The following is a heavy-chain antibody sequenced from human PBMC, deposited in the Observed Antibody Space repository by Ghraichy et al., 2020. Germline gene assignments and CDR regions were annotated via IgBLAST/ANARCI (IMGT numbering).Heavy chain of an antibody. Sequence: GESLNISCAASGFTFSSYAMSWVRQAPGKGLEWVSAISGSGGSTYYADSVKGRFTISRDNSKNTLYLQMNSLRAEDTAVYYCAKEYSGYDWDYWGQGTLVTVSS. J-gene: IGHJ4*02. CDR3: AKEYSGYDWDY. CDR1: GFTFSSYA. D-gene: IGHD5-12*01. V-gene: IGHV3-23*01. CDR2: ISGSGGST.